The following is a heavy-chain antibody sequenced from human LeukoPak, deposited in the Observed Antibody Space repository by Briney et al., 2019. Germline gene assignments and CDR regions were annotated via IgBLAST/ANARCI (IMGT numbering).Heavy chain of an antibody. CDR2: IGTAGDT. D-gene: IGHD3-22*01. CDR3: ARVGYYDSSGLDY. V-gene: IGHV3-13*01. J-gene: IGHJ4*02. Sequence: PGGSLRLSCAASGFTFSSYDMHWVRQATEKGLEWVSAIGTAGDTYYPGSVKGRFTISRENAKNSLYLQMNSLRAEDTAVYYCARVGYYDSSGLDYWGQGTLVTVSS. CDR1: GFTFSSYD.